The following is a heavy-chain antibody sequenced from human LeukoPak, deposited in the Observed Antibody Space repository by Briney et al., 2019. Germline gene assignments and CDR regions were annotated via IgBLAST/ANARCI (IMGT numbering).Heavy chain of an antibody. D-gene: IGHD5-24*01. Sequence: ASVKVSCKASGYTFTSYYMHWVRQAPGQGLEWMGIINPSGGSTSYAQKVQGRVTMTRYTSTSTVYMELSSLRSEDTAVYYCARERGMATIFDYWGQGTLVTVSS. CDR3: ARERGMATIFDY. V-gene: IGHV1-46*01. CDR2: INPSGGST. CDR1: GYTFTSYY. J-gene: IGHJ4*02.